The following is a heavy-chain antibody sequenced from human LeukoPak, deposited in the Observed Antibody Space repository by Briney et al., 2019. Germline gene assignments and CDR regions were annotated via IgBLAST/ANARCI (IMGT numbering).Heavy chain of an antibody. CDR2: INPSGGST. D-gene: IGHD2-8*01. CDR1: GYTFTSYY. V-gene: IGHV1-46*01. CDR3: ARDFTTYCSNGLCLDRNWFDP. Sequence: ASVTVSCTASGYTFTSYYMHWVRQAPGQGLEWMGIINPSGGSTSYAQKFQGRVTMTRDTSTSTVYMELSSLRSDDTAVYYCARDFTTYCSNGLCLDRNWFDPWGQGTLVTVSS. J-gene: IGHJ5*02.